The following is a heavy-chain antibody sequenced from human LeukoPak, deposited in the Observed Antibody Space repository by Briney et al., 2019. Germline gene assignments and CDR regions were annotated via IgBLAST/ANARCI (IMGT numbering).Heavy chain of an antibody. CDR2: ISYDGSNK. D-gene: IGHD2-2*01. CDR3: ARDLVGYCSSTSCYEVSYFDY. J-gene: IGHJ4*02. CDR1: GFTFSSYA. V-gene: IGHV3-30*04. Sequence: PGGSLRLSCAASGFTFSSYAMHWVRQAPGKGLEWVAVISYDGSNKYYADSVKGRFTISRDNSKNTLYLQMNSLRAEDTAVYYCARDLVGYCSSTSCYEVSYFDYWGQGTLVTVSS.